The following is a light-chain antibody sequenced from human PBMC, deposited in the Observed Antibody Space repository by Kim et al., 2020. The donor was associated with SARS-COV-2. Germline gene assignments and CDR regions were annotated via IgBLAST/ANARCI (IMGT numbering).Light chain of an antibody. CDR2: DTS. V-gene: IGKV3-11*01. CDR1: QSVSSY. CDR3: QKRSNWPPSIT. J-gene: IGKJ5*01. Sequence: EIVLTQSPATLSLSPGERATLSCRASQSVSSYLAWYQQKPGQAPRLLIYDTSNRAAGTPARFSGSGSGTDFTLTISSLEPEDFAVYYCQKRSNWPPSITFGEGTRLEIK.